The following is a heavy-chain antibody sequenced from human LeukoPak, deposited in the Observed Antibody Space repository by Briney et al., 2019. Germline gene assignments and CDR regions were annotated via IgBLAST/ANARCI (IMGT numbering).Heavy chain of an antibody. CDR3: ARHSSTHIFDY. Sequence: SETLSLTCTVSGGSISSYYWNWIRQPPGKGLEWIGYIYYSGSTNYNPSLKSRVTISIDTSKNQFSLKLSSVTAADTAVYYCARHSSTHIFDYWGQGTLVTVSS. J-gene: IGHJ4*02. V-gene: IGHV4-59*08. CDR2: IYYSGST. CDR1: GGSISSYY. D-gene: IGHD6-13*01.